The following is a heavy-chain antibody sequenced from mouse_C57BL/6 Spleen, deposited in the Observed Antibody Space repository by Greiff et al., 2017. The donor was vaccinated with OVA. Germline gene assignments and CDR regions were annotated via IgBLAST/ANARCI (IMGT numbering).Heavy chain of an antibody. CDR2: ISNLAYSI. CDR1: GFTFSDYG. CDR3: ATYGYDVGFAY. V-gene: IGHV5-15*01. J-gene: IGHJ3*01. D-gene: IGHD2-2*01. Sequence: EVQGVESGGGLVQPGGSLKLSCAASGFTFSDYGMAWVRQAPRKGPEWVAFISNLAYSIYYADTVTGRFTISRENAKNTLYLEMSSLRSEDTAMYYCATYGYDVGFAYWGQGTLVTVSA.